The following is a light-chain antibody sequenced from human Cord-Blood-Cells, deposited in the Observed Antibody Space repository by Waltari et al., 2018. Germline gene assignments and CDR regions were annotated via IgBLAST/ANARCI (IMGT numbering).Light chain of an antibody. Sequence: IQMTHSPSSLSASVGDRVTITCQASQDISNYLNWYQQKPGKAPKLLIYDASNLETGVPSRFSGSGSGTDFTFTISSLQPEDIATYYCQQYDNLPMYTFGQGTKLEIK. CDR1: QDISNY. J-gene: IGKJ2*01. V-gene: IGKV1-33*01. CDR3: QQYDNLPMYT. CDR2: DAS.